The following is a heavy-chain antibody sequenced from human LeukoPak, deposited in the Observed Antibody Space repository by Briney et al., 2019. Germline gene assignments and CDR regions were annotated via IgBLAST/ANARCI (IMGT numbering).Heavy chain of an antibody. CDR1: GGSISSSNW. CDR3: ARLSNDYGDYEGHY. V-gene: IGHV4-4*02. CDR2: IYHSGST. D-gene: IGHD4-17*01. J-gene: IGHJ4*02. Sequence: SETLSLTCAVSGGSISSSNWWSWVRQPPGKGLEWIGEIYHSGSTNYNPSLKSRVTISVDKSKNQFSLKLSSVTPADTAIYYCARLSNDYGDYEGHYWGQGTLVTVSP.